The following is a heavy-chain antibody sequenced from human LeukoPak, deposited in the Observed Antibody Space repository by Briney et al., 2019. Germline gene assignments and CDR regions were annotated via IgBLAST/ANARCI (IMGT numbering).Heavy chain of an antibody. CDR2: ISSSSSYI. CDR1: GFTFSNAW. D-gene: IGHD1-7*01. Sequence: GGSLRLSCAASGFTFSNAWMNWVRQAPGKGLEWVSSISSSSSYIYYADSVKGRFTISRDNAKNSLYLQMNSLRAEDTAVYYCAIPRITGTRAWVYWGQGTLVTVSS. CDR3: AIPRITGTRAWVY. J-gene: IGHJ4*02. V-gene: IGHV3-21*01.